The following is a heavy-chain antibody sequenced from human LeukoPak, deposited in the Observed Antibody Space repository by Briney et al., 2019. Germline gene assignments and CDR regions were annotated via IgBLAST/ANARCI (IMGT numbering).Heavy chain of an antibody. CDR1: GYTFTNFY. CDR2: INPSGGST. D-gene: IGHD6-13*01. Sequence: ASVKVSXKASGYTFTNFYIHWVRQAPGQGLEWIGIINPSGGSTSYTQKFQGRATMTRDTSTSTVYMELSSLRSEDTAVYYCARERQQPYYFDYWGQGTLVTVSS. CDR3: ARERQQPYYFDY. J-gene: IGHJ4*02. V-gene: IGHV1-46*03.